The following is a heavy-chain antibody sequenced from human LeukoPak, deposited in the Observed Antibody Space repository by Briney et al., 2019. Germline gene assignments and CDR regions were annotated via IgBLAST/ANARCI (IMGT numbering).Heavy chain of an antibody. J-gene: IGHJ4*02. D-gene: IGHD3-10*01. CDR3: ARNTHGSGSPTDY. Sequence: GGSLRLSCAASGFTVSSNYMSWVRQAPGKGLEWVSVIYSGGSTYYADSVKGRFTISRDNSKNTLYLQMNSLRAEDTAVYYCARNTHGSGSPTDYWGQGTLVTVSS. V-gene: IGHV3-66*02. CDR1: GFTVSSNY. CDR2: IYSGGST.